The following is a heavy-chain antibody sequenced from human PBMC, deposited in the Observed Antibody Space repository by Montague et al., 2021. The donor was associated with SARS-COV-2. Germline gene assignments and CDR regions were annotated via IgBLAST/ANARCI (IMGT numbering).Heavy chain of an antibody. V-gene: IGHV4-39*01. Sequence: SETLSLTCLVSGGTISTDNLYWYWAWIRQPPGKGLEWIGSIFHNGDSYYNPSLNTRFTISIDTSRNHFSLSLTPVTAPDTAVYYCARHVSNLRAAVDYFEYWGPGTLVTVSS. J-gene: IGHJ4*02. D-gene: IGHD5/OR15-5a*01. CDR1: GGTISTDNLYWY. CDR2: IFHNGDS. CDR3: ARHVSNLRAAVDYFEY.